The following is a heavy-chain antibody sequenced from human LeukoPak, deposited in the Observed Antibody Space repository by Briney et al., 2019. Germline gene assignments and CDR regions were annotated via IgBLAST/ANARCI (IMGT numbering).Heavy chain of an antibody. CDR1: GGSISSYY. CDR2: IYYSGST. D-gene: IGHD6-13*01. Sequence: PSETLSLTCTVSGGSISSYYWSWIWQPPGKGLEWIGYIYYSGSTNYNPSLKSRVTISVDTSKNQFSLKLSSVTAADTAVYYCARVAAAGTMGNWFDPWGQGTLVTVSS. V-gene: IGHV4-59*01. J-gene: IGHJ5*02. CDR3: ARVAAAGTMGNWFDP.